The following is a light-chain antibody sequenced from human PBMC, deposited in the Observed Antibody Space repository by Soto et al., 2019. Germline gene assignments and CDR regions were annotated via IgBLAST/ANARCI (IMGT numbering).Light chain of an antibody. V-gene: IGKV1-13*02. CDR3: QQFNSYPRT. CDR2: DAS. CDR1: QGISSA. Sequence: GDRVTITCRASQGISSALAWYQQKPGKAPKLLIYDASSLESGVPSRFSGSGSGTDFALTSSSLQPEDFATYYWQQFNSYPRTFGQGTKLEIK. J-gene: IGKJ2*01.